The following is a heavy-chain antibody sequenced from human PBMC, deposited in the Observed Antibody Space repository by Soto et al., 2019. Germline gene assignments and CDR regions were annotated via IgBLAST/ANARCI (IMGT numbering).Heavy chain of an antibody. CDR2: IYYSGST. CDR3: ARQRESYCSGGSCYPNWFDP. Sequence: SETLSLTCTVSGGSISSSSYYWGWIRQPPGKGLEWIGSIYYSGSTYYNPSLKSRVTISVDTSKNQFSLKLSSVTAADTAVYYCARQRESYCSGGSCYPNWFDPWGQGTLVT. J-gene: IGHJ5*02. D-gene: IGHD2-15*01. CDR1: GGSISSSSYY. V-gene: IGHV4-39*01.